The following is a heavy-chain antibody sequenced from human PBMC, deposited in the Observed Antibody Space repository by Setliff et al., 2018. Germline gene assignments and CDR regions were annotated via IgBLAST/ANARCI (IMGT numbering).Heavy chain of an antibody. Sequence: PGGSLRLSCAASGFTFSNYYMTWIRQAPGKGLEWISYIHDSGNPTYYADSVKGRFTISRDNAKNSLFLQMNSLRAEDTAVYYCCGGSYSYNFDYWGQGTLVTVSS. CDR2: IHDSGNPT. CDR3: CGGSYSYNFDY. CDR1: GFTFSNYY. D-gene: IGHD1-26*01. J-gene: IGHJ4*02. V-gene: IGHV3-11*04.